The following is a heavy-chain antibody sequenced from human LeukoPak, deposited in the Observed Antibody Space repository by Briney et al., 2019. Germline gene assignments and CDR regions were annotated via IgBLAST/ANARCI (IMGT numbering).Heavy chain of an antibody. Sequence: PGGSLRLSCAASGFNFSRNSMNWVRQAPGKGLEWVSSISSSSSHIYYADSVKGRFTMSRDNAKNSLYLQMNSLRADDTAVYYCARVLEAASFDYWGQGSPVTVSS. CDR1: GFNFSRNS. J-gene: IGHJ4*02. V-gene: IGHV3-21*01. D-gene: IGHD6-13*01. CDR2: ISSSSSHI. CDR3: ARVLEAASFDY.